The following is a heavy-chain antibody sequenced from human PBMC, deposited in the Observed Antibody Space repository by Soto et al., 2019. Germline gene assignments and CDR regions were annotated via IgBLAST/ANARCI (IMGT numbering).Heavy chain of an antibody. Sequence: ASVKVSCKASGYTFTSYDINWVRQATGQGLEWMGWMNPNSGNTGYAQKFQGRVTMTRNTSISTAYMELSSLRSEDTAVYYCARAYSSSSGYYYYMDVWGKGTTVTVSS. CDR1: GYTFTSYD. J-gene: IGHJ6*03. CDR2: MNPNSGNT. CDR3: ARAYSSSSGYYYYMDV. V-gene: IGHV1-8*01. D-gene: IGHD6-6*01.